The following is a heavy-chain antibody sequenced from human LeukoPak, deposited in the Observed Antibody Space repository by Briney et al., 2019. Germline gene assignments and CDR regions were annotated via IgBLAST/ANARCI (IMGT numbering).Heavy chain of an antibody. CDR3: TRDPAYYLRYGYFDY. V-gene: IGHV3-21*01. CDR1: GFTFSSHS. J-gene: IGHJ4*03. D-gene: IGHD1-26*01. CDR2: INSVGSHI. Sequence: GGSLRLSCAASGFTFSSHSMHWVRQAPGKGLEWVSSINSVGSHIYYRDSVKGRFTISRDNAKNSVYLQMNNLRAADTALYYCTRDPAYYLRYGYFDYWGQGILVTVSS.